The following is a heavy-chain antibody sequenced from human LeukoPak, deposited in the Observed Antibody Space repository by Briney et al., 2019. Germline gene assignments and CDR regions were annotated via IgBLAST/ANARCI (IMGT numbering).Heavy chain of an antibody. CDR2: TRNRPKSYTT. J-gene: IGHJ5*02. D-gene: IGHD3-10*02. CDR3: SSSYVPGKDAYFDL. Sequence: GGSLRLSPATSGFTFTDHFMDCVRQAPGKGLDRVARTRNRPKSYTTEYTESVKGRFTISREDSKSSLLLQKRGLRTEDTVMYYCSSSYVPGKDAYFDLRRQGTLVSVSS. CDR1: GFTFTDHF. V-gene: IGHV3-72*01.